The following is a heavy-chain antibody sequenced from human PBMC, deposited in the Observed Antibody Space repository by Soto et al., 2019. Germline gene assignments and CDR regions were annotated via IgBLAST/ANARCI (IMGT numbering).Heavy chain of an antibody. CDR1: GGSISSGGYY. V-gene: IGHV4-31*03. Sequence: QVQLQESGPGLVKPSQTLSLTCTVSGGSISSGGYYWTWIRQHPGKGLEWIGYIYYSGSTYYNPSLXXXVXXSVDPSKNQFSLKLSSVTAADTAVYYCARVCGGDCHYGMDVWGQGTTVTVSS. CDR3: ARVCGGDCHYGMDV. D-gene: IGHD2-21*02. J-gene: IGHJ6*02. CDR2: IYYSGST.